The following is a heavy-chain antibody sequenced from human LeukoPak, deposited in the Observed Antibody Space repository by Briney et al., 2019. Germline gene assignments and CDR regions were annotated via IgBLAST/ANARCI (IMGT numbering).Heavy chain of an antibody. Sequence: GGSLRLSCAASGFTFSSYWMSWVRQAPGKGLEWVANIEQDGSEKYYVDSVKGRFTISRDNAKNSVYLHMNSLRAEDTAVYYCARDGADTADEWSWFDPWGQGTLVTVSS. CDR2: IEQDGSEK. CDR3: ARDGADTADEWSWFDP. J-gene: IGHJ5*02. D-gene: IGHD5-18*01. V-gene: IGHV3-7*01. CDR1: GFTFSSYW.